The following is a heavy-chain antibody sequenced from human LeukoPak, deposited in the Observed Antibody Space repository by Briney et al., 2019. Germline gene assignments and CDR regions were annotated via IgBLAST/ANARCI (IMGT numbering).Heavy chain of an antibody. J-gene: IGHJ4*02. Sequence: GASVKVSCKASGGTFSSYAISWVRQAPGQGLEWMGGIIPIFGTANYAQKFQGRVTITADKSTSTAYMELSSLRSEDTAVYYCARGERTMIPTRLDYWGQGTLVTVSS. CDR2: IIPIFGTA. CDR3: ARGERTMIPTRLDY. V-gene: IGHV1-69*06. CDR1: GGTFSSYA. D-gene: IGHD3-22*01.